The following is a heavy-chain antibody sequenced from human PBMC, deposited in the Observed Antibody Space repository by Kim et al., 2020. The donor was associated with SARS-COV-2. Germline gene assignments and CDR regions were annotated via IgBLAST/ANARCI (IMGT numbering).Heavy chain of an antibody. J-gene: IGHJ4*02. D-gene: IGHD2-2*01. CDR3: ASGFCSSTSCYFGAGDY. V-gene: IGHV3-21*01. Sequence: GGSLRLSCAASGFTFSSYSMNWVRQAPGKGLEWVSSISSSSSYIYYADSVKGRFTISRDNAKNSLYLQMNSLRAEDTAVYYCASGFCSSTSCYFGAGDYWGQGTLVTVSS. CDR2: ISSSSSYI. CDR1: GFTFSSYS.